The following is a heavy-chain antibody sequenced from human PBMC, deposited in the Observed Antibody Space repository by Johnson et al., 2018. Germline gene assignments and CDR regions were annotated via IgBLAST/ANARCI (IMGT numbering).Heavy chain of an antibody. Sequence: VQLQESGGGLVQPGRSLRLSCTASGFTVGDYAMSWFRQAPGKGLEWVGFIRRKSYGGTTEYAASVKGRFTISRDDSKSIVYLQRNSLNTEDTAVYYCSRPYESSGYYTRYFQHWGQGTLVTVSS. CDR1: GFTVGDYA. D-gene: IGHD3-22*01. J-gene: IGHJ1*01. CDR2: IRRKSYGGTT. CDR3: SRPYESSGYYTRYFQH. V-gene: IGHV3-49*03.